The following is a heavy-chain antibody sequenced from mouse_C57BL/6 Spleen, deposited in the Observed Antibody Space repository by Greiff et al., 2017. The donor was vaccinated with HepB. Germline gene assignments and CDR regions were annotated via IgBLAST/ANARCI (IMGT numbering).Heavy chain of an antibody. J-gene: IGHJ3*01. D-gene: IGHD3-3*01. Sequence: EVKLVESGGGLVKPGGSLKLSCAASGFTFSSYAMSWVRQTPEKRLEWVATISDGGSYTYYPDNVKGRFTISRDNAKNNLYLQMSHLKSEDTAMYYCARDRAGTGAYWGQGTLVTVSA. CDR1: GFTFSSYA. CDR2: ISDGGSYT. V-gene: IGHV5-4*01. CDR3: ARDRAGTGAY.